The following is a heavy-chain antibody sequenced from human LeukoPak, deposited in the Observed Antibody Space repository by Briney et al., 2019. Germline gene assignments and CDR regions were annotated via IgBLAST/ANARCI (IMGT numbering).Heavy chain of an antibody. V-gene: IGHV1-18*01. Sequence: ASVKVSCKASGYTFTSYGISWVRQAPGQGLEWMGWISAYNGNTNYAQKLQGRVTMTTGTSTSTAYMELRSLRSDDTAVYYCARGSGGSSYILFSYYYGMDVWGQGTTVTVSS. J-gene: IGHJ6*02. CDR3: ARGSGGSSYILFSYYYGMDV. CDR2: ISAYNGNT. CDR1: GYTFTSYG. D-gene: IGHD2-15*01.